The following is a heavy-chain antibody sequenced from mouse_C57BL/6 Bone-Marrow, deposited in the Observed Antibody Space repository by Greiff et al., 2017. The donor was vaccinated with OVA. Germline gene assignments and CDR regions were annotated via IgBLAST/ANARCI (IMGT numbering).Heavy chain of an antibody. D-gene: IGHD1-1*01. CDR3: ARQEKGYYGYYYAMDY. J-gene: IGHJ4*01. V-gene: IGHV5-9-3*01. CDR1: GFTFSSYA. Sequence: EVKLVESGGGLVKPGGSLKLSCAASGFTFSSYAMSWVRQTPEKRLEWVATISSGGHFTYYPDTVKGRFIISRDNAKNTLDLQMRSLRSEDTAMYYCARQEKGYYGYYYAMDYWGQGTSVTVSS. CDR2: ISSGGHFT.